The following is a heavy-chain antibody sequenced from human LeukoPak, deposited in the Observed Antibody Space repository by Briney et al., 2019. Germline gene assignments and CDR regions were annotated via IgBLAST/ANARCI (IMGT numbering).Heavy chain of an antibody. D-gene: IGHD2-2*01. CDR1: GGTFSSYA. J-gene: IGHJ3*02. CDR2: IIPIFGTA. Sequence: SVKVSCKASGGTFSSYAISWVRQAPGQGLEWMGGIIPIFGTANYAQKFQGRVTITADESTSTAYMELSSLRSEDTAVYYCARGGDIVVVPAATRWNAFDIWGQGTMVTVSS. CDR3: ARGGDIVVVPAATRWNAFDI. V-gene: IGHV1-69*13.